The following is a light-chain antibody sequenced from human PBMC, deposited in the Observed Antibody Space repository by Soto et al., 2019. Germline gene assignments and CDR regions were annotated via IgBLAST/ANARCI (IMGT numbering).Light chain of an antibody. Sequence: ETVLTQSPGTLSLSPGESATLSCRASQSVRSTYLAWYQQKPGQAPRLLISGASSRAADIPDRFSGSGSGTDFTLTINRLEPEDFAVYYCQQYDSSPRTFGQGTKVDIK. CDR1: QSVRSTY. CDR2: GAS. V-gene: IGKV3-20*01. J-gene: IGKJ1*01. CDR3: QQYDSSPRT.